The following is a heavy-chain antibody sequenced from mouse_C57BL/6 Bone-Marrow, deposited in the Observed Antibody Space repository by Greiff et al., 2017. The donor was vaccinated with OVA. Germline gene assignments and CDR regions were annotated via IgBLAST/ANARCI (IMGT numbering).Heavy chain of an antibody. CDR3: ARSPKGAWFAY. CDR1: GYTFTSYW. V-gene: IGHV1-69*01. CDR2: IDPSDSYT. J-gene: IGHJ3*01. Sequence: QVQLKQPGAELVMPGASVKLSCKASGYTFTSYWMHWVKQRPGQGLEWIGEIDPSDSYTNYNQKFKGKSTLTVDKSSSTAYMQLSSLTSEDSAVYYCARSPKGAWFAYWGQGTRVTVSA.